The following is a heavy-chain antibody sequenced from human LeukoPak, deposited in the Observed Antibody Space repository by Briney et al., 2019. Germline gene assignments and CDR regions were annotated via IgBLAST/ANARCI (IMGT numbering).Heavy chain of an antibody. CDR1: GDSISSYY. Sequence: SETLSLTCDVSGDSISSYYWSWIRQPAGKGLEWLGRIYPSGSANYNPSLKSRGTMSVDTSKNQFSLKLSSVTAADTAVYYCAGASAVAGALDYWGHGTLVTVSS. J-gene: IGHJ4*01. V-gene: IGHV4-4*07. CDR3: AGASAVAGALDY. CDR2: IYPSGSA. D-gene: IGHD6-19*01.